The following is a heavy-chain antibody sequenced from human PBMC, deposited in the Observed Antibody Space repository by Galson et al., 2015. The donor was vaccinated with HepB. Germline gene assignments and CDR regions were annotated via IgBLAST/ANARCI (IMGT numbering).Heavy chain of an antibody. V-gene: IGHV3-7*01. CDR2: MKADGSER. D-gene: IGHD4-23*01. J-gene: IGHJ4*02. Sequence: SLRLSCAASGFTFNTNWMTWIRQAPGKGLEWVANMKADGSERHYVDSVRGRFTISRDNAKNSLYLQMNSLRAEDTAVYYCGSRWADCWGQGTLVTVSS. CDR3: GSRWADC. CDR1: GFTFNTNW.